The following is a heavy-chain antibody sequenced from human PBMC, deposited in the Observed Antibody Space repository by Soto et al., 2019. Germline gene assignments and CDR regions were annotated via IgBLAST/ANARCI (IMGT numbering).Heavy chain of an antibody. V-gene: IGHV3-23*01. CDR3: AKDHSSGWYNVFRSGYFDY. J-gene: IGHJ4*02. Sequence: PGGSLRLSCAASGFTFSSYAMSWVRQAPGKGLEWVSAISGSDGSTYYADSVKGRFTISRDNSKNTLYLQMNSLRAEDTAVYYCAKDHSSGWYNVFRSGYFDYWGQGTLVTVSS. CDR2: ISGSDGST. CDR1: GFTFSSYA. D-gene: IGHD6-19*01.